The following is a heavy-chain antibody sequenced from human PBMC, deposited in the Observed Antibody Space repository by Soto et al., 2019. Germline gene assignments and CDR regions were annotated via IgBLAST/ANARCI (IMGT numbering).Heavy chain of an antibody. J-gene: IGHJ4*02. Sequence: EVQLVESGGGLVKPGGSLRLSCAASGFTFSSYSMNWVRQAPGKGLEWVSSISSSSSYIYYADSVKGRFTISRDNAKNSLYLKMISLRAEDTAVYYCATMTTVTSDYWGQGTLVTVSS. V-gene: IGHV3-21*01. CDR1: GFTFSSYS. D-gene: IGHD4-4*01. CDR2: ISSSSSYI. CDR3: ATMTTVTSDY.